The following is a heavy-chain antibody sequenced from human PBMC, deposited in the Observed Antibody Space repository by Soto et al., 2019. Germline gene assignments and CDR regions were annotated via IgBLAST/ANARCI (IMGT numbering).Heavy chain of an antibody. CDR2: INAGNGNT. CDR1: GYTFTSYA. V-gene: IGHV1-3*05. CDR3: ARDVAAADY. Sequence: QVQIVQSGAEEKKPGASVKVSCKASGYTFTSYAMHWVRQAPGQRLEWMGWINAGNGNTKYSQKFQSRVTITRDTTASTAYMELSSQRSEDTAVYYCARDVAAADYWGQGTLVTVSS. D-gene: IGHD6-13*01. J-gene: IGHJ4*02.